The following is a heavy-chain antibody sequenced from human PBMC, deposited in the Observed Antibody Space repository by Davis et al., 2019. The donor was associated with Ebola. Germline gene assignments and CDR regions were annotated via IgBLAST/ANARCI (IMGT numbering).Heavy chain of an antibody. CDR1: GFIFSSYW. J-gene: IGHJ4*02. CDR3: ASGTGFSDFDY. Sequence: GGSLRLSCAASGFIFSSYWMHWVRHVPGKGLEWVGRIKSKTDGGTTDYAAPVKGRFTISRDDSKNTLYLQMNSLKTDDTAVYYCASGTGFSDFDYWGQGTPVTVSS. CDR2: IKSKTDGGTT. V-gene: IGHV3-15*01. D-gene: IGHD3/OR15-3a*01.